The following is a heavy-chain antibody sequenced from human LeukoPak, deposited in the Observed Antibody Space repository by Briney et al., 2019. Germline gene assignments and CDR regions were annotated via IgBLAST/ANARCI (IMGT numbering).Heavy chain of an antibody. Sequence: SQTLSLTCAVYGGSFSGYYWSWISHPPGKGLEWIGEINHSGSTNYNPSLRSRVTMSLDESKNHLSLILASVTAADTAIYYCSRESGPFSPFGHWGQGTLVTVTS. CDR1: GGSFSGYY. CDR3: SRESGPFSPFGH. CDR2: INHSGST. D-gene: IGHD1-26*01. J-gene: IGHJ4*02. V-gene: IGHV4-34*01.